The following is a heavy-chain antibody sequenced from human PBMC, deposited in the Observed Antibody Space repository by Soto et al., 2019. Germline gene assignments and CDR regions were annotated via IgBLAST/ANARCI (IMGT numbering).Heavy chain of an antibody. CDR2: IGTLHDA. D-gene: IGHD2-8*02. V-gene: IGHV3-13*01. CDR3: ARQASYWHGGGGWFDP. J-gene: IGHJ5*02. CDR1: GFTFSAFD. Sequence: EVQLVESGGGLVEPGGSLRLSCAASGFTFSAFDMHWVRQATGKGLEWVAAIGTLHDAYYPDSVKGRFTISRENAKKSLYLQMNSLRAGDTAVYYCARQASYWHGGGGWFDPWGQGTLVTVSS.